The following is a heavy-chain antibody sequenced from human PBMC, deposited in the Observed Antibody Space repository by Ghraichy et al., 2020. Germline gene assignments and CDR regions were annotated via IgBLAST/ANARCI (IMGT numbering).Heavy chain of an antibody. J-gene: IGHJ3*02. V-gene: IGHV3-49*04. CDR1: GFNFGDNS. D-gene: IGHD3-16*01. CDR2: IAARGYGDTP. CDR3: TRHVVFALDI. Sequence: GGSLRLSCTGSGFNFGDNSISWVRQGPGKGLEWLGFIAARGYGDTPEYAASVKGRFTISRDDSKSTAYLQMNSLKNEDTAIYYCTRHVVFALDIWGHGTMVTGSS.